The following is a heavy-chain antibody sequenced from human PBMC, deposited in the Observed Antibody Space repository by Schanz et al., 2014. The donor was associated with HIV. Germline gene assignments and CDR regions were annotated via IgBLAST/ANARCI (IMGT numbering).Heavy chain of an antibody. CDR2: ISGGGGDT. D-gene: IGHD3-10*01. V-gene: IGHV3-23*04. Sequence: EVQLVESGGGLVQPGGSLRLSCAASGLTLSSYGMSWVRQAPGKGLEWVSGISGGGGDTYYADSVKGRFTISRDNSKDTLYLQMNSLRAEDTAVYYCAREGSNYYGSGSYYKTYGMDVWGQGTTVTVPS. CDR3: AREGSNYYGSGSYYKTYGMDV. J-gene: IGHJ6*02. CDR1: GLTLSSYG.